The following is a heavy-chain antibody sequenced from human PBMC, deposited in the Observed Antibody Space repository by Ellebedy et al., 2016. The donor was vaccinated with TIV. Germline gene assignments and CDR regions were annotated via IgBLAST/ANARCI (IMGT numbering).Heavy chain of an antibody. J-gene: IGHJ4*02. Sequence: SVKVSXXASGYTFTSYGISWVRQAPGQGLEWMGGIIPIFGTANYAQKFQGRVTITADESTSTAYMELSSLRSEDTAVYYCARGGGSYSWSADYWGQGTLVTVSS. CDR1: GYTFTSYG. V-gene: IGHV1-69*13. CDR2: IIPIFGTA. CDR3: ARGGGSYSWSADY. D-gene: IGHD1-26*01.